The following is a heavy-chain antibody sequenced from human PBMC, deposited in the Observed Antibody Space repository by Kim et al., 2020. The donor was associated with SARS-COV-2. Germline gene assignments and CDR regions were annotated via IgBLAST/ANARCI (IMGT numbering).Heavy chain of an antibody. Sequence: ASVKVSCKASGYTFTSYYIYWVRQAPGQGLEWVGIINPSGGSTSYAQKFQGRVTMTRDTSTSTVYMELSSLGSEDTAVYYCARDWRYCSGGSCHGHWGQGTLVTVSS. CDR2: INPSGGST. CDR1: GYTFTSYY. D-gene: IGHD2-15*01. CDR3: ARDWRYCSGGSCHGH. J-gene: IGHJ4*02. V-gene: IGHV1-46*01.